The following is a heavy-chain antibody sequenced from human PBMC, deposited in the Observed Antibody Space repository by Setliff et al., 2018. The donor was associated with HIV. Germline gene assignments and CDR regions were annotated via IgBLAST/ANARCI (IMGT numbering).Heavy chain of an antibody. CDR1: ADSIISGDFF. Sequence: SETLSLTCDVSADSIISGDFFWSWIRQSPGKGLEWIGYVYFRGSATHNPSLKRPVSISVDTSKTQFPLNLSSVTAADTAVYYCARHVGDDYDSHDGWGKGTTVTVSS. D-gene: IGHD3-22*01. CDR2: VYFRGSA. CDR3: ARHVGDDYDSHDG. V-gene: IGHV4-31*11. J-gene: IGHJ6*04.